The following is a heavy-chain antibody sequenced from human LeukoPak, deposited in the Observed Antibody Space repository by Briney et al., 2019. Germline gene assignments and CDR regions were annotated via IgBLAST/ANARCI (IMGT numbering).Heavy chain of an antibody. CDR2: IYYSGST. J-gene: IGHJ4*02. CDR1: GGPISSYY. CDR3: ARDGRGDDYGDYYFDY. V-gene: IGHV4-59*01. D-gene: IGHD4-17*01. Sequence: PSETLSLTCTVSGGPISSYYWSWIRQPPGKGLEWIGYIYYSGSTNYNPSLKSRVTISVDTSKNQFSLKLSSVTAADTAVYYCARDGRGDDYGDYYFDYWGQGTLVTVSS.